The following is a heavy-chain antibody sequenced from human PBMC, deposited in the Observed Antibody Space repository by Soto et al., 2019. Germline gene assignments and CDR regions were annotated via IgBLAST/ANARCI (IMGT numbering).Heavy chain of an antibody. Sequence: PSETLSLTCTVSGGSISNFYWSWIRQPPGKGLEWIGYIYYSGNTNYNPSLKSRVSISVDTSKNQFSLKLTSVTAADTAVYYCARAPMVVTQSYFDYWGQGTPVTV. J-gene: IGHJ4*02. CDR3: ARAPMVVTQSYFDY. V-gene: IGHV4-59*01. CDR2: IYYSGNT. D-gene: IGHD2-15*01. CDR1: GGSISNFY.